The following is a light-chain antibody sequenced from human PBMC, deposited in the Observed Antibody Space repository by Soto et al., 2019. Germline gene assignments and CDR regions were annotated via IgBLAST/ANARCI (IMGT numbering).Light chain of an antibody. CDR3: QLYSVYSSWT. V-gene: IGKV1-5*03. CDR2: QAS. J-gene: IGKJ1*01. CDR1: ESISSW. Sequence: DIEMTQSPSTLSASVGDRVTITGRASESISSWLAGYQQKPGKVPKLLIYQASSLESGVPSRFSGSGSGTEFTLTISSLQTEDFATYYCQLYSVYSSWTFGQGTKVEIK.